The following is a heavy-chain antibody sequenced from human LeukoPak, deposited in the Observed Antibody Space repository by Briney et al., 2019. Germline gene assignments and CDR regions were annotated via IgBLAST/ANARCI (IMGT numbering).Heavy chain of an antibody. CDR3: ARVGLKKVLRYFDWPRNYYYGMDV. J-gene: IGHJ6*02. Sequence: SETLSLTCTVSGGSIRSSYYYWGWIRQPPGKGLEWIGSIYDSGSTYYNPSLKSRVTISVDTSKNQFSLKLSSVTAADTAVYYCARVGLKKVLRYFDWPRNYYYGMDVWGQGTTVTVSS. V-gene: IGHV4-39*01. CDR1: GGSIRSSYYY. CDR2: IYDSGST. D-gene: IGHD3-9*01.